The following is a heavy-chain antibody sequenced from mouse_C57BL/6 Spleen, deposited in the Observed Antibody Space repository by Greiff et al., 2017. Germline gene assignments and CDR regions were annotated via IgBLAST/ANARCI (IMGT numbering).Heavy chain of an antibody. V-gene: IGHV1-81*01. CDR2: IYPRSGNT. J-gene: IGHJ2*01. CDR1: GYTFTSYG. CDR3: ARCTTVMGYYFDY. D-gene: IGHD1-1*01. Sequence: VQLQESGAELARPGASVKLSCKASGYTFTSYGISWVKQRTGQGLEWIGEIYPRSGNTYYNEKFKGKATLTAYTSSSTAYMELRSLTSEDSAVYFCARCTTVMGYYFDYWGQGTTLTVSS.